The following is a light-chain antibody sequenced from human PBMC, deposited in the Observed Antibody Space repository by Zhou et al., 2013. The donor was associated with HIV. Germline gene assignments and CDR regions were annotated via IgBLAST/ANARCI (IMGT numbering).Light chain of an antibody. CDR2: GAS. V-gene: IGKV3-15*01. J-gene: IGKJ2*01. Sequence: EIVMTQSPATLSVSPGERVTLSCRASQSVYNNLAWYQQKPGQAPRLLIYGASTRATGIPGRFSGSGSGTDYTLTISSLQPEDFATYYCQQAHSFPYTIGQGTKLETK. CDR1: QSVYNN. CDR3: QQAHSFPYT.